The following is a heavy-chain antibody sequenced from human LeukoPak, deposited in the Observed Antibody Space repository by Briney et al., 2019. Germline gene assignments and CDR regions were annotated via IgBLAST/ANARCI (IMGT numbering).Heavy chain of an antibody. CDR1: GFTFSSYA. Sequence: GGSLRLSCAASGFTFSSYAMHWVRQAPGKGLEYVSAISSNGGSTYYANSVKGRFTISRENSKNTLYLQMGSMRAEDMAVYYCARAHYYDTYSDYWGQATLATVPS. CDR2: ISSNGGST. D-gene: IGHD3-22*01. CDR3: ARAHYYDTYSDY. J-gene: IGHJ4*02. V-gene: IGHV3-64*01.